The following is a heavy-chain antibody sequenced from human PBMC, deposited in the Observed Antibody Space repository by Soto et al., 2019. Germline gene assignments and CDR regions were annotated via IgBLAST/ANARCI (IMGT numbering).Heavy chain of an antibody. CDR3: TRLATVAGKGDY. V-gene: IGHV3-73*01. Sequence: GGSLRLSCAASGFTFSGSAMHWVRQASGKGLEWVGRIRSKANSYATAYAASVKGRFTISRDDSKNTAYLQMNSLKTEDTAVYYCTRLATVAGKGDYWGQGTLVTVSS. CDR1: GFTFSGSA. D-gene: IGHD6-19*01. CDR2: IRSKANSYAT. J-gene: IGHJ4*02.